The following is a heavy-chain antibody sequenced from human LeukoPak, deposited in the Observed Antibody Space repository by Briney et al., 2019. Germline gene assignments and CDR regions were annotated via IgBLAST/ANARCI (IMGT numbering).Heavy chain of an antibody. CDR2: MNPNSGNT. CDR3: ARGLRSGSYWDYYYYMDV. V-gene: IGHV1-8*03. J-gene: IGHJ6*03. Sequence: ASVKVSCKASGYTLTSYDINWVRQATGQGLEWMGWMNPNSGNTGYAQKFQGRVTITRNTSISTAYMELSSLRSEDTAVYYCARGLRSGSYWDYYYYMDVWGKGTTVTVSS. CDR1: GYTLTSYD. D-gene: IGHD3-10*01.